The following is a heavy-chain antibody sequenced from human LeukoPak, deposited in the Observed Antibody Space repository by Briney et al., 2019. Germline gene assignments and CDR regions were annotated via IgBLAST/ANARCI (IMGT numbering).Heavy chain of an antibody. Sequence: PGGSLRLSCEASGFVLSNYAVSWLRQAPGKGLEWVSTIHDRNYYADSVKGRFTISRDNSRSTLYLQMDSLRAEDTAVYYCAKDQPTDGYNSIWGRGTLVTVSS. D-gene: IGHD5-24*01. J-gene: IGHJ4*02. CDR3: AKDQPTDGYNSI. CDR2: IHDRN. CDR1: GFVLSNYA. V-gene: IGHV3-23*01.